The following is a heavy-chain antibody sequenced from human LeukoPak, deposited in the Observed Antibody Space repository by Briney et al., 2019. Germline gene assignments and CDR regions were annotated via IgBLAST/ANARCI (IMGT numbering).Heavy chain of an antibody. D-gene: IGHD3-10*01. CDR3: ARDAFASGSYNPFDN. CDR1: GFTFDDYA. Sequence: PGRSLRLSCVASGFTFDDYAMHWVRQAPGKGLEWVSGISWNSGNIGYVDSVKGRFTISRDNAKNSLYLQMNSLRAEDTAVYYCARDAFASGSYNPFDNWGQGTLVTVSS. CDR2: ISWNSGNI. J-gene: IGHJ4*02. V-gene: IGHV3-9*01.